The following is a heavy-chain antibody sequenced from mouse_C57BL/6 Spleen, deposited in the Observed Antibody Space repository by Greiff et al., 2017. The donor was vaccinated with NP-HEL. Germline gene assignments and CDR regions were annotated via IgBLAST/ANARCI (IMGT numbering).Heavy chain of an antibody. CDR2: ISSGGSYT. J-gene: IGHJ2*01. CDR1: GFTFSSYG. D-gene: IGHD1-1*01. Sequence: EVKLMESGGDLVKPGGSLKLSCAASGFTFSSYGMSWVRQTPDKRLEWVATISSGGSYTYYPDSVKGRFTISRDNAKNTLYLQMSSLKSEDTAMYYCARHNTTNFDDWGQGTTLTVSS. V-gene: IGHV5-6*01. CDR3: ARHNTTNFDD.